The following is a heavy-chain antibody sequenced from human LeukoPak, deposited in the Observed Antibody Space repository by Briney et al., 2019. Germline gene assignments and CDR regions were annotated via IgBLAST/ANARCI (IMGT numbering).Heavy chain of an antibody. Sequence: GGSLRFSCAASGFTFSSYAMSWVRQAPGKGLEWVSAISGSGDNTYYADSVKGRFTTSRDNSKNTLYLQMNSLRADDTAVYYCAAQWLILGAFDIWGQGTMVTVSS. CDR2: ISGSGDNT. J-gene: IGHJ3*02. CDR1: GFTFSSYA. D-gene: IGHD6-19*01. V-gene: IGHV3-23*01. CDR3: AAQWLILGAFDI.